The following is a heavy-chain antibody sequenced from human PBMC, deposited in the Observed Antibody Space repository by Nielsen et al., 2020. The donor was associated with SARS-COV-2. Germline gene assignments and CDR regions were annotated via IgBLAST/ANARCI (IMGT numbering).Heavy chain of an antibody. V-gene: IGHV3-48*03. Sequence: GASLKISCAASGFTFRNHEMNWVRQIPGKGLEWVSYISNSGSVISYADSLKSRFTISRDNAQNSLYLQMNSLRVEDTGIYYCARDPGVAVGEDGFDTWGQGTMVTVSS. D-gene: IGHD6-19*01. CDR1: GFTFRNHE. J-gene: IGHJ3*02. CDR3: ARDPGVAVGEDGFDT. CDR2: ISNSGSVI.